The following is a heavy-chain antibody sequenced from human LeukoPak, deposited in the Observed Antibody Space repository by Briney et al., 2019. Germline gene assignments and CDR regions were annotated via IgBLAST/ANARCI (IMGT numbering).Heavy chain of an antibody. CDR2: FDPEDGET. V-gene: IGHV1-24*01. J-gene: IGHJ4*02. Sequence: ASVKVTCKVSGYTLTELSMHWVRQAPGKGLEWMGGFDPEDGETIYAQKFQGRVTMTEDTSTDTAYMELSSLRSEDTAVYYCAREPNYYDSSGYYLLWGQGTLVTVPS. CDR1: GYTLTELS. CDR3: AREPNYYDSSGYYLL. D-gene: IGHD3-22*01.